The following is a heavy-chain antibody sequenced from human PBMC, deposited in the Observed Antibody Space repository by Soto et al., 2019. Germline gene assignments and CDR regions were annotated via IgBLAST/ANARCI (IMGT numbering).Heavy chain of an antibody. CDR1: GYSFTSYW. Sequence: HGESLKISCKGSGYSFTSYWISWVRQMPGKGLERMGRIDPSDSYTNYSPSFQGHVTISADKSISTAYLQWSSLKASDTAMYYCASKAYCGGDCYEGAFDIWGQGTMVTVSS. CDR2: IDPSDSYT. J-gene: IGHJ3*02. D-gene: IGHD2-21*02. V-gene: IGHV5-10-1*01. CDR3: ASKAYCGGDCYEGAFDI.